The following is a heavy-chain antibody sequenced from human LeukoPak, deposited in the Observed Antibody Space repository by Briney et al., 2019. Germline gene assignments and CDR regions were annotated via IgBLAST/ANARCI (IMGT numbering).Heavy chain of an antibody. V-gene: IGHV4-34*01. Sequence: PSETLSLTCAVYGGSFSGYYWSWIRQPPGKGLEWIGEINHSGSTNYNPSLKSRVTISVDTSKNQFSLKPSSVTAADTAVYYCARQYWGSGWFDYWGQGTLVTVSS. J-gene: IGHJ4*02. D-gene: IGHD6-19*01. CDR3: ARQYWGSGWFDY. CDR1: GGSFSGYY. CDR2: INHSGST.